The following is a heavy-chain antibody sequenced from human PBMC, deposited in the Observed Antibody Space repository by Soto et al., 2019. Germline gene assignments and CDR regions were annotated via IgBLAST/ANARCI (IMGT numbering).Heavy chain of an antibody. CDR3: VMVDNYVTPTPQDV. J-gene: IGHJ6*02. Sequence: QVQLVQSGDEVKKPGASVKVSCKASGYIFVNYGIAWVRQAPGQGLEWMGWISPYTGNTHSASKVQGRLTMTTDTSTSNAYMDLGSLTSDDTAVYYCVMVDNYVTPTPQDVWGQGTTVTVSS. D-gene: IGHD3-16*01. CDR2: ISPYTGNT. CDR1: GYIFVNYG. V-gene: IGHV1-18*01.